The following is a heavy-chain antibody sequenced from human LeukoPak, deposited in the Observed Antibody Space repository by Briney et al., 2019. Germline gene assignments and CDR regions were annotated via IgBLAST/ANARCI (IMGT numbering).Heavy chain of an antibody. D-gene: IGHD3-22*01. V-gene: IGHV4-34*01. J-gene: IGHJ5*02. Sequence: SETLSLTCAVYGGSFSGYYWSWIRQPPGKGLEWIGEINHSGSTYYNPSLKSRVTISVDTSKNQFSLKLSSVTAADTAVYYCARHVFRGYYLELWFDPWGQGTLVTVSS. CDR3: ARHVFRGYYLELWFDP. CDR1: GGSFSGYY. CDR2: INHSGST.